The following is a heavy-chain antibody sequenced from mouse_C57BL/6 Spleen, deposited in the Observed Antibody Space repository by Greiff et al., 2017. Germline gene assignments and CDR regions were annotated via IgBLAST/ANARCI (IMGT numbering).Heavy chain of an antibody. D-gene: IGHD3-3*01. CDR1: GYTFTDYE. CDR2: IDPETGGT. CDR3: TSGRLGSFLCYLDY. J-gene: IGHJ2*01. Sequence: QVQLQQSGAELVRPGASVTLSCKASGYTFTDYEMHWVKQTPVHGLEWIGAIDPETGGTAYNQKFKGKAILTADKSSSSAYMGLRSLTSADSAVYYSTSGRLGSFLCYLDYWGQGTTLTVSS. V-gene: IGHV1-15*01.